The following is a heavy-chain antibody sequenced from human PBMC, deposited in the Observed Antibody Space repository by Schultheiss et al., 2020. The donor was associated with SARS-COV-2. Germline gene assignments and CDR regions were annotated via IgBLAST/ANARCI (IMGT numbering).Heavy chain of an antibody. J-gene: IGHJ4*02. Sequence: SQTLSLTCSVSGGSVKSISSYWSWLRRPPGKGLEWIGYIYYSGTTKYSPSLESRVSISIDTSKNQFSLVLYSVTAADTALYYCARDSVGGIDQWGQGTLVTVSS. CDR1: GGSVKSISSY. CDR3: ARDSVGGIDQ. D-gene: IGHD3-16*01. CDR2: IYYSGTT. V-gene: IGHV4-61*01.